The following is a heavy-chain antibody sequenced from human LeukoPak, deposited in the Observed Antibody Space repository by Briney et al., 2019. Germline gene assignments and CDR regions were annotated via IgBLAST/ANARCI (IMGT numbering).Heavy chain of an antibody. D-gene: IGHD4-17*01. CDR3: ARDDDYGDHKFDY. Sequence: SVKVSCKASGGTFSSYAISWVRQAPGQGLEWMGGIIPIFGTASYAQKFQGRVTITADESTSTAYMELSSLRSEDTAVYYCARDDDYGDHKFDYWGQGTLVTVSS. V-gene: IGHV1-69*01. CDR2: IIPIFGTA. CDR1: GGTFSSYA. J-gene: IGHJ4*02.